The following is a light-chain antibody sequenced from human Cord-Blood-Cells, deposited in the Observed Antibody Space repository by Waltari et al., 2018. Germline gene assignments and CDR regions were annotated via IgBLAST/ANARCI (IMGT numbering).Light chain of an antibody. V-gene: IGKV4-1*01. J-gene: IGKJ3*01. CDR1: QSVLYSSNNKNY. CDR2: WAS. CDR3: QQYYSTIFT. Sequence: DIVMTQSPDSLAVSLGERATINCKSSQSVLYSSNNKNYLAWYQQKPGQPPKLLIYWASTRESGVPDRFSGSGSGTDFTLTISSRQAEDVAVYYCQQYYSTIFTFGPGTKVDIK.